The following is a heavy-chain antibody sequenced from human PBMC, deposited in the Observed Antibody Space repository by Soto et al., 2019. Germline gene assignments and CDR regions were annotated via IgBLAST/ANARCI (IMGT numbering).Heavy chain of an antibody. J-gene: IGHJ6*02. Sequence: SETLSLTGTVSGGSISSSSYYWGWIRQPPGKGLEWIGSIYYSGSTYYDPSLKSRVTISVDTSKNQFSLKLSSVTAADTAVYYCAKQALGYCSGGSCYSRSGGYYYYGMDVWGQGTTVTVSS. CDR2: IYYSGST. CDR1: GGSISSSSYY. D-gene: IGHD2-15*01. CDR3: AKQALGYCSGGSCYSRSGGYYYYGMDV. V-gene: IGHV4-39*01.